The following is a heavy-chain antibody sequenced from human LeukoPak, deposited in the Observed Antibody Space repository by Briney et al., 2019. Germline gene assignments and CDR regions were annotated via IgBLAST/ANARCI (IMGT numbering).Heavy chain of an antibody. J-gene: IGHJ3*02. V-gene: IGHV4-34*01. Sequence: PSETLSLTCAAYGGSFSGYYWSWIRQPPGKGLEWIGEINHSGSTNYNPSLKSRVTISVDTSKNQFSLKLSSVTAADTAVYYCARGLSSSWPIDIWGQGTMVTVSS. CDR1: GGSFSGYY. CDR3: ARGLSSSWPIDI. D-gene: IGHD6-13*01. CDR2: INHSGST.